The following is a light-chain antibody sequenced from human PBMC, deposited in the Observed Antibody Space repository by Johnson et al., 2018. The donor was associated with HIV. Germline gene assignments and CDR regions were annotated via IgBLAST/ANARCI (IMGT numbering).Light chain of an antibody. CDR2: ENN. V-gene: IGLV1-51*02. J-gene: IGLJ1*01. CDR1: SSNIGNNY. CDR3: GTWDSSLSAEV. Sequence: TQPPSVSAAPGQKVTISCSGSSSNIGNNYVSWYQQLPGTAPKLLIYENNKRPSGIPDRFSGSKSGTSATLGITGLPTGDEADYYCGTWDSSLSAEVFGTGTKVTVL.